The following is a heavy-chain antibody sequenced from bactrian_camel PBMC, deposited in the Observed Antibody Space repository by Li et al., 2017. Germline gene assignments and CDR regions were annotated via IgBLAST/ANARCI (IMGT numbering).Heavy chain of an antibody. V-gene: IGHV3S53*01. CDR2: IDTNGVT. CDR3: AADISPGTICSAATQILAFQY. D-gene: IGHD2*01. J-gene: IGHJ4*01. Sequence: VQLVESGGGLVQPGGSLRLSCTASQSITELRYMGWFRQAPGKEREGVAAIDTNGVTAYIDSVKGRFTISLNNAKNTVYLQIHSLKSEDTAMYYCAADISPGTICSAATQILAFQYRGQGTQVTVS. CDR1: QSITELRY.